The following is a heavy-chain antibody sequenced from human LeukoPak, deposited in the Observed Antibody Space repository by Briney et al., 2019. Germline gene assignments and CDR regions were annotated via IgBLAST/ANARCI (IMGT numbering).Heavy chain of an antibody. CDR3: ARRSSSSEYYYGMDV. D-gene: IGHD6-6*01. CDR1: GYTFTINH. CDR2: INPSGGST. Sequence: ASVTVSFTASGYTFTINHIHWVRQAPGQGLEWMGIINPSGGSTSYAQKFQGRVTMTRDTSTSTVYMELSSLRSEDTAVYYCARRSSSSEYYYGMDVWGQGTTVTVSS. J-gene: IGHJ6*02. V-gene: IGHV1-46*01.